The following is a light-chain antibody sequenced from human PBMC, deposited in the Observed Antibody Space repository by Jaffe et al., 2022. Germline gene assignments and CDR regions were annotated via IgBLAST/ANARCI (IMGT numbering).Light chain of an antibody. CDR1: PSISSN. CDR2: GAS. CDR3: QHYNNWPPMYT. Sequence: EIVMTQSPATLSVSLGERVTLSCRASPSISSNLSWYQQKPGQAPRVLIYGASTRATGVPARFSGSGSGTEFTLTISSLQSEDFAVYYCQHYNNWPPMYTFGQGTKLEIK. J-gene: IGKJ2*01. V-gene: IGKV3-15*01.